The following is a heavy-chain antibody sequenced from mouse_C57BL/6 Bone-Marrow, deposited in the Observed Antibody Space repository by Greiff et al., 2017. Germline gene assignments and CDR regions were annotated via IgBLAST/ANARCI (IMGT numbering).Heavy chain of an antibody. V-gene: IGHV1-69*01. CDR1: GYTFTSYW. Sequence: QVQLKQPGAELVMPGASVKLSCKASGYTFTSYWMHWVKQRPGQGLEWIGEIDPSDSYTNYNQKFKGKFTLTVDKSSSTAYMQLSSLTSEDSAVYYCARSFYYYGSSPWFAYWGQGTLVTVSA. CDR2: IDPSDSYT. D-gene: IGHD1-1*01. CDR3: ARSFYYYGSSPWFAY. J-gene: IGHJ3*01.